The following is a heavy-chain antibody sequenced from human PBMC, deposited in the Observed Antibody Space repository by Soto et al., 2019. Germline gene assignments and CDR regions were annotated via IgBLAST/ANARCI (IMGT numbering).Heavy chain of an antibody. D-gene: IGHD3-22*01. J-gene: IGHJ4*02. CDR2: ITYDATYK. Sequence: QVQLVESGGGVGQPGRSLRLSCAASRFSFSTYAMHWVRQAPGKGLEWVAAITYDATYKYYADSVKGRFTISRDNSKNTLYLQMNSLRAEDTAVYYCARRRYSDSSGYFYDYWGQGTLVTVSS. V-gene: IGHV3-30-3*01. CDR3: ARRRYSDSSGYFYDY. CDR1: RFSFSTYA.